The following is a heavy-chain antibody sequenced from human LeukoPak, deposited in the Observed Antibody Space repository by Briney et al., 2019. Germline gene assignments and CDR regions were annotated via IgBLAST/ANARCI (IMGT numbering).Heavy chain of an antibody. D-gene: IGHD6-6*01. CDR2: ISPTGSTT. J-gene: IGHJ4*02. V-gene: IGHV3-74*01. CDR1: GFSFSSYW. Sequence: GGSLRLSCAASGFSFSSYWMHWVRQAPGKGLVWVSRISPTGSTTSYADSVKGRFTVSRDNAKNTLYLQVNNLRAEDTAVYYCARGPNSNWSGLDFWGQGTLLTVSS. CDR3: ARGPNSNWSGLDF.